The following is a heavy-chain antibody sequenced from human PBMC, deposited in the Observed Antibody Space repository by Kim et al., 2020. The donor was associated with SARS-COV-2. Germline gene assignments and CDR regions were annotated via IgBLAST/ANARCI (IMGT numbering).Heavy chain of an antibody. V-gene: IGHV3-33*01. D-gene: IGHD6-19*01. CDR3: AREGVAVAADY. Sequence: KYYADSVEGRFTISRDNSKSTLYLQMNSLRAEDTAVYYCAREGVAVAADYWGQGTLVTVSS. CDR2: K. J-gene: IGHJ4*02.